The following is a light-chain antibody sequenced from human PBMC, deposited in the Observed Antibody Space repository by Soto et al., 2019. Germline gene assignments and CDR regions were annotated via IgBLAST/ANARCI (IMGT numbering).Light chain of an antibody. J-gene: IGKJ1*01. Sequence: EIVLTQSPATLSLSPGERVALCCRASQSVSNNYLAWYQQKPGQAPRLLIYGASNRATGIPDRFSGSGSGTDFTLTISRLEPDDFAVYYCQQYGSSGTFGQGTKVDIK. CDR1: QSVSNNY. V-gene: IGKV3-20*01. CDR2: GAS. CDR3: QQYGSSGT.